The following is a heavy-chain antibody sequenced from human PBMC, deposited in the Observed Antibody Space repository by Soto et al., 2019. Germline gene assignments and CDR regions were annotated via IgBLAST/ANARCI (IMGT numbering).Heavy chain of an antibody. CDR1: GFSFSDYS. Sequence: EVQLVESGGGLVKPGGSLRLSCAASGFSFSDYSMNWVRQAPGKGLEWVSSISGRSSYIYYADSLKGRDTVSRDNAEKSLYLQMNSLRAEDTAVYYCARDGAYCSGTGCRDYYHYMDVWGKGTTVTVSS. V-gene: IGHV3-21*01. J-gene: IGHJ6*03. CDR3: ARDGAYCSGTGCRDYYHYMDV. D-gene: IGHD2-2*01. CDR2: ISGRSSYI.